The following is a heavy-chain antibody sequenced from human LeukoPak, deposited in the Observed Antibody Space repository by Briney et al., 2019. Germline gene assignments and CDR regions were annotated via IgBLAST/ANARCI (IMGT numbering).Heavy chain of an antibody. CDR3: ARVIMVRGTPPYYYYGMDV. CDR2: INSDGSST. CDR1: GFTFSSYW. Sequence: GSLRLSCAASGFTFSSYWMHWVRQAPGKGLVWVSRINSDGSSTSYADSVKGRFTISRDNAKNTLYLQMNSLRAEDTAVYYCARVIMVRGTPPYYYYGMDVWGQGTTVTVSS. J-gene: IGHJ6*02. D-gene: IGHD3-10*01. V-gene: IGHV3-74*01.